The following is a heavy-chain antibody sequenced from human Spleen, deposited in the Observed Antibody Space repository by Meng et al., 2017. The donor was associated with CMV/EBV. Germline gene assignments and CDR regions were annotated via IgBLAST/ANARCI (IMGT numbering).Heavy chain of an antibody. V-gene: IGHV3-23*01. CDR2: ISGSGSFT. Sequence: GGSLRLSCAASGFAFNTDAMSWVRQVPGMGLEWVSAISGSGSFTYYADLVKGRFTISRDNSENTMYLQMNRLRADDTAVYYCAKSADSGSFSLYYQYGMDLWGQGTTVTVSS. CDR3: AKSADSGSFSLYYQYGMDL. D-gene: IGHD1-26*01. CDR1: GFAFNTDA. J-gene: IGHJ6*02.